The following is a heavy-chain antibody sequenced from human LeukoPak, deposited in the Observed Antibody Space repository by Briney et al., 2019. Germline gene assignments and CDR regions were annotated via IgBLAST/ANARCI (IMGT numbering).Heavy chain of an antibody. CDR1: GGSFSGYY. CDR2: INHSGST. J-gene: IGHJ3*02. D-gene: IGHD2-2*02. CDR3: ARGYSGYCSSTSCYMRARDAFDI. V-gene: IGHV4-34*01. Sequence: SETLSLTCAVYGGSFSGYYWSWIRQPPGKGLEWIGEINHSGSTNYNPSLKSRVTISVDTSKNQFSLKLSSVTAADTAVYYCARGYSGYCSSTSCYMRARDAFDIWGQGTMVTVSS.